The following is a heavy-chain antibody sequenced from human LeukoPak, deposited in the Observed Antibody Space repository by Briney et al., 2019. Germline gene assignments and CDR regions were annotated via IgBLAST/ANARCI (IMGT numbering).Heavy chain of an antibody. D-gene: IGHD6-19*01. CDR3: AKDQGSGWYEDYFEN. CDR2: ISGSGGST. J-gene: IGHJ4*02. Sequence: GGSLRLSCAASGFTFSSYAMSWVRQAPGKGLEWVSAISGSGGSTYYADSVKGRFTISRDNSKNTLYLQMNSLRAEDTALYYCAKDQGSGWYEDYFENWGQGTLVTVSS. V-gene: IGHV3-23*01. CDR1: GFTFSSYA.